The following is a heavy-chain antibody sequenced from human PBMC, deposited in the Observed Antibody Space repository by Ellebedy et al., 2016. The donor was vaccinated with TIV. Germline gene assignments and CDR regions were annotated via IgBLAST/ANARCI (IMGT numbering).Heavy chain of an antibody. CDR3: ARCRPKGWFDP. V-gene: IGHV4-34*01. J-gene: IGHJ5*02. Sequence: MPSETLSLTCAVCGGSFSGYYWSWIRQPPGKGLEWIGEINHSGSTNYNPSLKSRVTISVDTSKNQFSLKLSSVTAADTAVYYCARCRPKGWFDPWGQGTLVTVSS. CDR1: GGSFSGYY. CDR2: INHSGST.